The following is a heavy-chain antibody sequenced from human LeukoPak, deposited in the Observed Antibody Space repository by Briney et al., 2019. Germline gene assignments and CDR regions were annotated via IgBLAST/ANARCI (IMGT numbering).Heavy chain of an antibody. CDR2: ISSSSSYI. D-gene: IGHD1-26*01. CDR3: AKDQVGATDY. Sequence: PGGSLRLSCATSGFTFSNYNMNWVRQAPGKGLEWVSSISSSSSYIYFADSVKGRFTISRDNAKNSLYLQMNSLRAEDTAVYYCAKDQVGATDYWGQGTLVTVSS. CDR1: GFTFSNYN. J-gene: IGHJ4*02. V-gene: IGHV3-21*04.